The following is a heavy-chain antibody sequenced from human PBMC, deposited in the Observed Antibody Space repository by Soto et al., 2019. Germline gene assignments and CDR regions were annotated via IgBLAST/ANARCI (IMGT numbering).Heavy chain of an antibody. Sequence: GGSLRLSCAASGFTFSSYGMHWVRQAPGKGLEWVAVIWYDGSNKYYADSVKGRFTISRDNSKNTLYLQMNSLRAEDTAVYYCARNGVMDYYYYGMDVWGQGTTVTVSS. CDR2: IWYDGSNK. J-gene: IGHJ6*02. V-gene: IGHV3-33*01. D-gene: IGHD2-8*01. CDR3: ARNGVMDYYYYGMDV. CDR1: GFTFSSYG.